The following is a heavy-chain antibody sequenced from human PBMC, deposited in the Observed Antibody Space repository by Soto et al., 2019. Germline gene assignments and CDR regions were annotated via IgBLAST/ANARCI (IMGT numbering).Heavy chain of an antibody. J-gene: IGHJ4*02. CDR2: IYYSGST. Sequence: SETLSLTCTVSGGSISSYYWSWIRQPPGKGLEWIGYIYYSGSTNYNPSLKSRVTISVDTSKNQFSLKLSSVTAADTAVYYCARHGGETPYYFASGGQEPFATASS. CDR3: ARHGGETPYYFAS. D-gene: IGHD3-10*01. CDR1: GGSISSYY. V-gene: IGHV4-59*08.